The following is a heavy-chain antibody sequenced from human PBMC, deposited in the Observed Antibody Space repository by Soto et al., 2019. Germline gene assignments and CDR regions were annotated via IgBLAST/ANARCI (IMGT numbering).Heavy chain of an antibody. J-gene: IGHJ4*02. Sequence: ASVKVSCKASGYTFTSYGISWVRQAPGQGLEWMGWISAYNGNTNYAQKLQGRVTMTTDTSTSTAYMELRSLRSDDTAVYYCARSKVSRLRYVDWLLNEFDYWGQGTLVTVSS. D-gene: IGHD3-9*01. V-gene: IGHV1-18*01. CDR1: GYTFTSYG. CDR3: ARSKVSRLRYVDWLLNEFDY. CDR2: ISAYNGNT.